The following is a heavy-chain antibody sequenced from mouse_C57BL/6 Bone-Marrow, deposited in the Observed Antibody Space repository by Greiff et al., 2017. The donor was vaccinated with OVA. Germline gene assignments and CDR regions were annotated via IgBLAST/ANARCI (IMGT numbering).Heavy chain of an antibody. CDR2: IDPSDSYT. D-gene: IGHD2-3*01. CDR1: GYTFTSYW. V-gene: IGHV1-69*01. J-gene: IGHJ4*01. Sequence: QVQLQQPGAELVMPGASVKLSCKASGYTFTSYWMHWVKQRPGQGLEWIGEIDPSDSYTNYNQKFKGKSTLTVDKSSSTAYMQLSSLTSEDSAVYYCAREDGYHPFYAMDYWGQGTSVTVSS. CDR3: AREDGYHPFYAMDY.